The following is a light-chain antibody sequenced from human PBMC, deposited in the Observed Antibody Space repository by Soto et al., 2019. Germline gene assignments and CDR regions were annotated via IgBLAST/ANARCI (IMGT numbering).Light chain of an antibody. V-gene: IGKV3-15*01. CDR3: QQYDNWPWT. CDR2: GAS. CDR1: QSVSSN. Sequence: EIVMTQSPATLSVSPGERATLSCRASQSVSSNLAWFQQKPGQAPSLLIYGASTRATGSPARFSGSGSGTEFTLTISSLQSEDFAVYYCQQYDNWPWTFGQGTKVEIK. J-gene: IGKJ1*01.